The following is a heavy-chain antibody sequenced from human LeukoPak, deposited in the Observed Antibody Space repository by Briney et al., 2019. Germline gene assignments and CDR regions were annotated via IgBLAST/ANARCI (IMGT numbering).Heavy chain of an antibody. CDR1: GFTFSSYE. D-gene: IGHD2-2*01. CDR3: TRGLVA. Sequence: PGGSLRLSCAASGFTFSSYEMNWVRQAPGKGLEWVSDISSSGTTTLYADSVKGRFTISRDYAKNSLYLQMNSLRAEDTAIYYCTRGLVAWGLGTLVTVSS. CDR2: ISSSGTTT. V-gene: IGHV3-48*03. J-gene: IGHJ5*02.